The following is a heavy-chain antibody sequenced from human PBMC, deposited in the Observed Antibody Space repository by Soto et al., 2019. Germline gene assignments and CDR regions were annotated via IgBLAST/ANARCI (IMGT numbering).Heavy chain of an antibody. D-gene: IGHD6-19*01. CDR3: ARDVGSGWFDY. Sequence: GGSLSLSCTASGFNFSSNWMSWVRQGPGKELEWVANINQDETKRNYVDSVKGRFTISRDNAKNSLYLQMNSLRVDDTAVYYCARDVGSGWFDYWGQGTPVTVSS. J-gene: IGHJ4*02. V-gene: IGHV3-7*05. CDR1: GFNFSSNW. CDR2: INQDETKR.